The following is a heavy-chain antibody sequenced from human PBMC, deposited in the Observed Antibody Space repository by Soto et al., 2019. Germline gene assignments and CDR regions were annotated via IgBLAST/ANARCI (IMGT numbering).Heavy chain of an antibody. CDR3: ARDDRFLDWLAVLDI. Sequence: EVQLVESGGGLVKPGGSLRLSCAASGFTFSSYSMNWVRQAPGKGLEWVSSISSSSSYIYYADSVKGRFTISRDNAKNSLYLQMNSLRAEDTAVYYCARDDRFLDWLAVLDIWGQGTMVTFSS. D-gene: IGHD3-3*01. V-gene: IGHV3-21*01. CDR2: ISSSSSYI. J-gene: IGHJ3*02. CDR1: GFTFSSYS.